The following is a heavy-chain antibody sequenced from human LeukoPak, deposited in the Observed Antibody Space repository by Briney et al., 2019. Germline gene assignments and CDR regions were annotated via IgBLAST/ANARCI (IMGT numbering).Heavy chain of an antibody. V-gene: IGHV4-59*01. CDR2: IYYSGTT. Sequence: PSETLSLTCTVSGGSISIFYWSWIRQPPGKGLEWIGDIYYSGTTNYNPSLKSRVTISLDTSKNQFSLRLSSVAAADTAVYYCASIDAVAATPTSFDYWGQGTLVTVSS. D-gene: IGHD6-19*01. J-gene: IGHJ4*02. CDR3: ASIDAVAATPTSFDY. CDR1: GGSISIFY.